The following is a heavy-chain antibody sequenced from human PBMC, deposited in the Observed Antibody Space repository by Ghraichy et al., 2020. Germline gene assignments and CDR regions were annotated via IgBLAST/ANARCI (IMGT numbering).Heavy chain of an antibody. Sequence: GGSLRLSCAASGITFRSYWMHWVRQAPGKGLVWVSRINSDGSDTSYADSVKGRFTISRDNAKNTLYLQMNSLRAEDTAVYYCARVINDYGDFGDLAYWGQGTLVTVSS. CDR3: ARVINDYGDFGDLAY. D-gene: IGHD4-17*01. CDR1: GITFRSYW. J-gene: IGHJ4*02. V-gene: IGHV3-74*01. CDR2: INSDGSDT.